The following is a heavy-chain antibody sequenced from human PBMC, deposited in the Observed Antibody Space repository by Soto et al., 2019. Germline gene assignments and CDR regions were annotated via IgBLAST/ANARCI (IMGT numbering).Heavy chain of an antibody. CDR3: SRDPDTVTPWYSEL. D-gene: IGHD4-17*01. Sequence: GGSLRLSCAASGFTFSSYAMSWVRQAPGKGLEWVGFIRSNGYGGTTEYAASVKGRFSLSRDDSKSIAYLQMNSLKTEDSAVYYCSRDPDTVTPWYSELWGRGTLVTVSS. V-gene: IGHV3-49*04. CDR1: GFTFSSYA. CDR2: IRSNGYGGTT. J-gene: IGHJ2*01.